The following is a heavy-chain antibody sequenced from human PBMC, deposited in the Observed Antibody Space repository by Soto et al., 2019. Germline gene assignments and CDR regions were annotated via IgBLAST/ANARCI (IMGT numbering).Heavy chain of an antibody. V-gene: IGHV4-4*02. J-gene: IGHJ4*02. D-gene: IGHD3-22*01. Sequence: PSETLSLTCAVSGGSLSSGYWWSWVRQPPGKGPEWIGEVHDSGSTNYNPSLRGRVTISVDKSKNELSLKLTSVTAADTAMYYCARKYYFNSSGSYPYYFNYWGQGTLVTVSS. CDR1: GGSLSSGYW. CDR3: ARKYYFNSSGSYPYYFNY. CDR2: VHDSGST.